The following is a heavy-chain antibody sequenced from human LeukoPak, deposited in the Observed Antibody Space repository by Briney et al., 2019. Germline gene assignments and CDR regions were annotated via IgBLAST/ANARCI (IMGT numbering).Heavy chain of an antibody. Sequence: PGGSLRLCCAASGFIFSNYWMSWVRQAPGKGLEWVAKIKQDGSEKYYVDSVKGRFTISRDNAKNSLFLQMNSLRAEDTAVYYCARTKFVVGTHFFCSFDYWGQGSLVTVSS. CDR2: IKQDGSEK. V-gene: IGHV3-7*01. CDR3: ARTKFVVGTHFFCSFDY. J-gene: IGHJ4*02. CDR1: GFIFSNYW. D-gene: IGHD2-21*02.